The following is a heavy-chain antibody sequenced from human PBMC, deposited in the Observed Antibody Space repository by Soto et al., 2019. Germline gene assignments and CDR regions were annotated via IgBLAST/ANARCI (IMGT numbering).Heavy chain of an antibody. CDR3: AGAGGSGAGAFDI. J-gene: IGHJ3*02. CDR2: IIPILGIA. CDR1: GGTCSSYT. D-gene: IGHD3-10*01. Sequence: QVQLVQSGAEVKKPGSSVKVSCKASGGTCSSYTISWVRQAPGQGLEWMGRIIPILGIANYAQKFQGRVTITPDKSTSPASREMSSLRSEDTAVDYCAGAGGSGAGAFDIWGQGTMVTVSS. V-gene: IGHV1-69*02.